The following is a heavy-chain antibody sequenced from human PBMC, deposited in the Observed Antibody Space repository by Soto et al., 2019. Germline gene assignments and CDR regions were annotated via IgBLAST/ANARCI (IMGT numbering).Heavy chain of an antibody. D-gene: IGHD1-26*01. CDR3: ARCLYSGSYYPFDY. Sequence: QVQLVQSGAEVKKPGSSVKVSCKASGGTFSSYAISWVRQAPGQGLEWMGGIIPIFGTATYAQKFQGRVTITADEATSTAYMELSSLRSEDTAVYYCARCLYSGSYYPFDYWGQGTLVTVSS. V-gene: IGHV1-69*12. CDR2: IIPIFGTA. CDR1: GGTFSSYA. J-gene: IGHJ4*02.